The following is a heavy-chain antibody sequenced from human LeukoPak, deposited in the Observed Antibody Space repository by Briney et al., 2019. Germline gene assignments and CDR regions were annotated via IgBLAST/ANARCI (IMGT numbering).Heavy chain of an antibody. CDR1: GYSFSGHY. J-gene: IGHJ4*01. Sequence: ASVKVSCKASGYSFSGHYMDWVRQAPGQGPEWMGWINPNSGGTHYAQNFQGRVTMTRDTSISTAYMAFSRLKSNDTAVYSCARGDGDYVGNDYWGHGTLVTVSS. CDR2: INPNSGGT. CDR3: ARGDGDYVGNDY. V-gene: IGHV1-2*02. D-gene: IGHD4-17*01.